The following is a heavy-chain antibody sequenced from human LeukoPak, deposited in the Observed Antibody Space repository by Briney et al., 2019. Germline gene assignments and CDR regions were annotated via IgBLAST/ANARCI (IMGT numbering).Heavy chain of an antibody. D-gene: IGHD6-25*01. CDR2: IYPGDSDT. Sequence: PGESLKISGKGSGYSFTSYWIGWVRQMPGKGLEWMGIIYPGDSDTRYSPSFQGQVTISADKSISTAYLQWSSLKASDTAMYYCARYRLEQRYYYYMDVWGKGTTVTVSS. J-gene: IGHJ6*03. V-gene: IGHV5-51*01. CDR1: GYSFTSYW. CDR3: ARYRLEQRYYYYMDV.